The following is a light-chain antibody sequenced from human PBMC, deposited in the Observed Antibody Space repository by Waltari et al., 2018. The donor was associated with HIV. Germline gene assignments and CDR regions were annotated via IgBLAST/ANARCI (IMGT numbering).Light chain of an antibody. J-gene: IGKJ2*02. Sequence: IVMTQSPFTLSVSAGGTMTRSCRASQTVVTYLAWYQQKTGRAPRLLIYGASIRATGSPARFSGSGCGTDLNLIISDMQPEDCALYFCHQHNNWPVCTFGQGTKVEIK. CDR2: GAS. CDR3: HQHNNWPVCT. V-gene: IGKV3D-15*03. CDR1: QTVVTY.